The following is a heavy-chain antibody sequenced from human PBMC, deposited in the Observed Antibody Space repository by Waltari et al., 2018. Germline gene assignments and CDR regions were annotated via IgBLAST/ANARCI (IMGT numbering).Heavy chain of an antibody. CDR3: ARGTLDY. CDR1: GWSFSGSY. CDR2: INHSGST. J-gene: IGHJ4*02. V-gene: IGHV4-34*01. Sequence: QVQLQQWGAGLLKPSETLSLTCAVCGWSFSGSYWSWIRQPPGKGLEWIGEINHSGSTNYNPSLKSRVTISVDTSKNQFSLKLSSVTAADTAVYYCARGTLDYWGQGTLVTVSS.